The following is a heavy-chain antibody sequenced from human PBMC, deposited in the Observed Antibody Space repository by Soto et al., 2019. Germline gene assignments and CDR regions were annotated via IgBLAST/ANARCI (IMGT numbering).Heavy chain of an antibody. V-gene: IGHV3-23*01. CDR2: ISGSGGST. CDR3: ANGKYCSGGSCYYYGMDV. Sequence: EVQLLESGGGLVQPGGSLRLSCAASGFTFSSYAMSWVRQAPGKGLEWVSAISGSGGSTYYADSVKGRFTISRDNSKNQLYPQMNSLRAEDTAVYYCANGKYCSGGSCYYYGMDVWGQGTTVTVSS. D-gene: IGHD2-15*01. CDR1: GFTFSSYA. J-gene: IGHJ6*02.